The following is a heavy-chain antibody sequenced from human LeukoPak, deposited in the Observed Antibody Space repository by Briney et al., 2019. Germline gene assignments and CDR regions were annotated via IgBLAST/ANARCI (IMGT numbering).Heavy chain of an antibody. V-gene: IGHV1-46*01. Sequence: ASVKVSCKASGYTFTSYYMHWVRQAPGQGLEWMGIINPSGGSTSYAQKFQGRVTMTRDMSTSTVYMELSSLRSEDTAVYYCARESPHYYDSSGWPFDYWGQGTLVTVSS. CDR1: GYTFTSYY. D-gene: IGHD3-22*01. J-gene: IGHJ4*02. CDR2: INPSGGST. CDR3: ARESPHYYDSSGWPFDY.